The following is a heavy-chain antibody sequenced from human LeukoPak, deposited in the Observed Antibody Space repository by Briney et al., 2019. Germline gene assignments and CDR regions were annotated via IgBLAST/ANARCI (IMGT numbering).Heavy chain of an antibody. CDR1: GFTFSSYA. J-gene: IGHJ4*02. CDR3: AKKGSVGATLSSVPYFDY. Sequence: GGSLRLSCAASGFTFSSYAMSWVRQAPGKGLEWVSAISGSGGSTYYADSVKGRFTISRDNSKNTLYLQMNSLRAEDTAVYYCAKKGSVGATLSSVPYFDYWGQGTLVTVSS. V-gene: IGHV3-23*01. CDR2: ISGSGGST. D-gene: IGHD1-26*01.